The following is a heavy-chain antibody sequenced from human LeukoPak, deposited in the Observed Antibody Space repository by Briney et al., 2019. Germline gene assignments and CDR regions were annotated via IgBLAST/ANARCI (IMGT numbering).Heavy chain of an antibody. J-gene: IGHJ3*02. CDR3: ARGDYYDSSGYYSSVAFDI. V-gene: IGHV4-30-4*08. D-gene: IGHD3-22*01. CDR2: IYYSGST. Sequence: SETLSLTCTVSGGSISSGDYYWSWIRQPPGKGLEWIGYIYYSGSTYYNPSLQSRVTISVDTSKNQFSLKLSSVTAADTAVYYCARGDYYDSSGYYSSVAFDIWGQGTMVTVSS. CDR1: GGSISSGDYY.